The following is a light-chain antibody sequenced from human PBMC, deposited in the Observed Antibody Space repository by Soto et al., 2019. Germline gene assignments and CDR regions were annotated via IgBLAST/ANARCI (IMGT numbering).Light chain of an antibody. CDR1: SSDVGRYNF. V-gene: IGLV2-14*03. Sequence: QSVLTQPASVSGSPGQSITISCTGASSDVGRYNFVSWYQQHPGQAPKLMSSDVRNRPSGVSTRFSGSKSGNTASLTISGLHAEDEADYSCSSYTPISTWVFGAGTKVTVL. CDR3: SSYTPISTWV. CDR2: DVR. J-gene: IGLJ1*01.